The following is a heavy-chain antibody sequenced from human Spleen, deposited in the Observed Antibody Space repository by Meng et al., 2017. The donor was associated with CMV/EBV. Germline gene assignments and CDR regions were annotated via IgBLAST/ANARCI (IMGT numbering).Heavy chain of an antibody. CDR2: IHYSGTA. D-gene: IGHD3-22*01. V-gene: IGHV4-31*02. CDR1: GGSISSDNYY. Sequence: SGGSISSDNYYWTWLRQHPGKGLEWIGYIHYSGTAHYNPSLKSRVSISVDTSKTKLSLKLNSVTAADTAVYYCARARYDSRGYSGFDYWGRGTLVTVSS. CDR3: ARARYDSRGYSGFDY. J-gene: IGHJ4*02.